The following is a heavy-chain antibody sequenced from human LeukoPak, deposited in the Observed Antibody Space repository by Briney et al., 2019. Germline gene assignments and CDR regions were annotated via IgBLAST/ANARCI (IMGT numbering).Heavy chain of an antibody. CDR1: GFTFSRFV. CDR3: AKDEVVPGYYYTDV. Sequence: PGGSLRLSCAASGFTFSRFVMNWVRQAPGKGLEWVASISGRSNYIYYADSMKGRFVISRDNTKNSLFLHMNSLRAEDTAVYYCAKDEVVPGYYYTDVWGRGTTVTISS. V-gene: IGHV3-21*01. CDR2: ISGRSNYI. J-gene: IGHJ6*03. D-gene: IGHD2-2*01.